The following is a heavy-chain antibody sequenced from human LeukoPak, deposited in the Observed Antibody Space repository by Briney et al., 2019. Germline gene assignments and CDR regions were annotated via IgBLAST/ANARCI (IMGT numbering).Heavy chain of an antibody. CDR1: GYTFTGYY. CDR2: INPNSGGT. Sequence: ASVKVSCKASGYTFTGYYMHWVRQAPGRGLEWMGQINPNSGGTNYVQKFQGRVTMTRDTSFTTAYMELSGLRSDDTAVYYCARVRIGVAGNTFDMWGQGTMVTVS. J-gene: IGHJ3*02. V-gene: IGHV1-2*06. CDR3: ARVRIGVAGNTFDM. D-gene: IGHD6-19*01.